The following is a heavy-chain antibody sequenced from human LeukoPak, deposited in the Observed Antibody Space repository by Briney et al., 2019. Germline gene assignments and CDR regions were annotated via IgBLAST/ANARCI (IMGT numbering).Heavy chain of an antibody. CDR2: INHGGST. D-gene: IGHD3-10*01. J-gene: IGHJ4*02. V-gene: IGHV4-34*01. CDR1: GGSFSGHF. CDR3: ARGGTMVRGVIPREY. Sequence: SETLSLTCAVYGGSFSGHFWNWIRQAPGKGLEWIGEINHGGSTNYNPSLKNRVTISVDMSKNQFSLKLSSVTAADTAVYYCARGGTMVRGVIPREYWGQGTLVTVSS.